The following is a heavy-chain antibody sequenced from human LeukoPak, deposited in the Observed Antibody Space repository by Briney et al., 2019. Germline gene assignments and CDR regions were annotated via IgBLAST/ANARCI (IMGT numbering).Heavy chain of an antibody. J-gene: IGHJ6*02. Sequence: ASVKVSCKASGYTFTGYYMHWVRQAPGQGLEWMGWINPNSGGTNYAQKFQGRVTMTRDTSISTAYMELSRLRSDDTAVYYCARDGYYDSSGYYGYYYYGMDVWGQGTTVTVSS. D-gene: IGHD3-22*01. V-gene: IGHV1-2*02. CDR2: INPNSGGT. CDR1: GYTFTGYY. CDR3: ARDGYYDSSGYYGYYYYGMDV.